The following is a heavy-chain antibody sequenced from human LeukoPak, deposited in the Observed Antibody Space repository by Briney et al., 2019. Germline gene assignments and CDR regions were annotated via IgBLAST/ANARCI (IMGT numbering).Heavy chain of an antibody. V-gene: IGHV3-33*01. D-gene: IGHD3-10*01. CDR2: IWYDGSNK. Sequence: GGSLRLSCAASGFTFNTYGMHWVRQAPGKGLEWVAVIWYDGSNKYYADSVKGRFTISRDNSKNTLHLQMNSLRAEDTAVYYCVRDNSGSVVRGVLQYWGQGTLVTVSS. CDR3: VRDNSGSVVRGVLQY. J-gene: IGHJ4*02. CDR1: GFTFNTYG.